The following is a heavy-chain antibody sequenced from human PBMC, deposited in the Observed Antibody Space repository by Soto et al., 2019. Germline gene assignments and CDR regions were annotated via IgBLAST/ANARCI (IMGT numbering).Heavy chain of an antibody. CDR2: INHSGST. D-gene: IGHD1-20*01. V-gene: IGHV4-34*01. Sequence: SETLSLTCAVYGPSFSGYYWSWIRQPPGKGLEWIGEINHSGSTNYNPSLKSRVTISVDTSKNQFSLKLRSVTAADTDVYYCERVEWYKWNYICGMDVWGEGTRVTVSA. CDR1: GPSFSGYY. J-gene: IGHJ6*04. CDR3: ERVEWYKWNYICGMDV.